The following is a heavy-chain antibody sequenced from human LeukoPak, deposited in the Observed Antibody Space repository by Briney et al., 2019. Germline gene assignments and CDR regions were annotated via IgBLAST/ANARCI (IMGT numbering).Heavy chain of an antibody. D-gene: IGHD1-26*01. J-gene: IGHJ4*02. CDR3: AREESIGSYQFLNEY. Sequence: ASVKVSCKASGYTFISYGISWVRQAPGQGLEWMGWISPYNGNTKYLQKFQGRVTMTTDTSTSTAYMEVRSLRSDDTAVYYYAREESIGSYQFLNEYWGQGTLVTVSS. CDR1: GYTFISYG. V-gene: IGHV1-18*01. CDR2: ISPYNGNT.